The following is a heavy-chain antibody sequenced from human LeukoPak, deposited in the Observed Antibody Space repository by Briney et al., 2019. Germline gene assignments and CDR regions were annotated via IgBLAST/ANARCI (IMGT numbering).Heavy chain of an antibody. CDR2: ISYDGGKQ. Sequence: GGSLRLSCAASGFTFTTYAIHWVRQAPGKGLEWVAVISYDGGKQFYADSVKGRFTISRDNSRNTLFLQMNSLRVEDTAIYYCAWGGSSSWPAEPYDIWGQGTKVIVSS. D-gene: IGHD6-13*01. CDR1: GFTFTTYA. J-gene: IGHJ3*02. CDR3: AWGGSSSWPAEPYDI. V-gene: IGHV3-30*04.